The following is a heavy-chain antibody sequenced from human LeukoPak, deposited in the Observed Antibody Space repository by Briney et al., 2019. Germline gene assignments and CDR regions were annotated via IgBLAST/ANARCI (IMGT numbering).Heavy chain of an antibody. CDR1: GGSFSGYY. V-gene: IGHV4-34*01. D-gene: IGHD3-10*01. CDR2: INHSGST. CDR3: ARGSVLLWFGELSHGMDV. J-gene: IGHJ6*04. Sequence: SETLSLTCAVYGGSFSGYYWSWIRQPPGKGLEWIGEINHSGSTNYNPSLKGRVTISVDTSKNQFSLKLSSVTAADTAVYYCARGSVLLWFGELSHGMDVWGKGTSVTVSS.